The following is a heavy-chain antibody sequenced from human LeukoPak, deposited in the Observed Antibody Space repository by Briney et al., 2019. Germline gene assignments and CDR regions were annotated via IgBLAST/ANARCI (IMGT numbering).Heavy chain of an antibody. CDR2: LSGSGGST. CDR3: AKGYYYDSSGYTYYYYGMDV. Sequence: GGSLRLSCVVSGFTFSTYAMSWVRQAPGKGLEWVSGLSGSGGSTYYADSVKGRFTVSRDNSKNTLYLQMNSLRAEDTAVYYCAKGYYYDSSGYTYYYYGMDVWGQGTTVTVSS. D-gene: IGHD3-22*01. V-gene: IGHV3-23*01. CDR1: GFTFSTYA. J-gene: IGHJ6*02.